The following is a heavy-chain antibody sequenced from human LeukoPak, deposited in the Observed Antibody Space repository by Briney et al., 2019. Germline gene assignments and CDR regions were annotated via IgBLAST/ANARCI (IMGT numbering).Heavy chain of an antibody. J-gene: IGHJ4*02. CDR1: GYTFTSYG. V-gene: IGHV1-18*01. Sequence: ASVTVSCKASGYTFTSYGISWVRQAPGQGLEWMGWISAYNGNTNYAQKLQGRVTMTTDTSTSTAYMELRSLRSDDTAVYYCARERGAYSGSYALYYWGQGTLVTVSS. CDR3: ARERGAYSGSYALYY. D-gene: IGHD1-26*01. CDR2: ISAYNGNT.